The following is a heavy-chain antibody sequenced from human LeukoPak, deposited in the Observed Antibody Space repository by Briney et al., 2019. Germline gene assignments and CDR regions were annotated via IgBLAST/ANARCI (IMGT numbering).Heavy chain of an antibody. CDR2: IDQGGST. D-gene: IGHD5-18*01. V-gene: IGHV4-34*01. CDR3: ARLDTAMDPYYFDY. CDR1: GGSFGGYY. Sequence: PSETLSLTCAVYGGSFGGYYWSWIRQPPGKGLEWIGEIDQGGSTNYNPSLRSRVTISIDTSKNQFSLKVNSVTAADTAVYYCARLDTAMDPYYFDYWGQGTLVTVS. J-gene: IGHJ4*02.